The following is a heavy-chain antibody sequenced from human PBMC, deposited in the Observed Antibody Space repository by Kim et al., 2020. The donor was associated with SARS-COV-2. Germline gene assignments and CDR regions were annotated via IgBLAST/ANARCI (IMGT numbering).Heavy chain of an antibody. CDR3: ARDREGYSGYDSYYYYGMDV. D-gene: IGHD5-12*01. CDR1: GGSVSSGSYY. V-gene: IGHV4-61*01. Sequence: SETLSLTCTVSGGSVSSGSYYWSWIRQPPGKGLEWIGYIYYSGSTNYNPSLKSRVTISVDTSKNQFSLKLSSVTAADTAVYYCARDREGYSGYDSYYYYGMDVWGQGTTVTVSS. J-gene: IGHJ6*02. CDR2: IYYSGST.